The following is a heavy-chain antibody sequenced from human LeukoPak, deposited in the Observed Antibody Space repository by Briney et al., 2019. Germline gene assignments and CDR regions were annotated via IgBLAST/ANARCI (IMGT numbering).Heavy chain of an antibody. D-gene: IGHD3-10*01. V-gene: IGHV3-23*01. CDR3: AKRGGSGSYHRGFDP. Sequence: GGSLRLSCATSGFTFTSRAMDWVRQAPGKGLDWVSGISGSGHSSHYADSVKGRFTISRDNSKTTLYLQMNSLRAEEAAIYYCAKRGGSGSYHRGFDPCGQGTPVTASS. J-gene: IGHJ5*02. CDR2: ISGSGHSS. CDR1: GFTFTSRA.